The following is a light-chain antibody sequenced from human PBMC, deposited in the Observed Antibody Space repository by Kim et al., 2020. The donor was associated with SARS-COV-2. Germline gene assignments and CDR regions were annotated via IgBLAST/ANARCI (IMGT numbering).Light chain of an antibody. Sequence: ASVGDRVSITGRASQRISSWFAWYQQKQGQAPNLLIHKASSLETGVPTRFSCSCTGTESTLTISSLQPDDFAAYFCQQYNSPPVTFGGGTKVDIK. CDR1: QRISSW. CDR2: KAS. CDR3: QQYNSPPVT. V-gene: IGKV1-5*03. J-gene: IGKJ4*01.